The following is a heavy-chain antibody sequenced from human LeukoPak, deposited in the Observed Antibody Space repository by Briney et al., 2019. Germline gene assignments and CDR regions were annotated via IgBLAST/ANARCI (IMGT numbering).Heavy chain of an antibody. CDR3: TSEYSSSPAY. CDR1: GGSSTNPTYH. Sequence: SDTLSLTCTVSGGSSTNPTYHWGWVRQPPGKGLEWIGSIYYNGNSYYNLDLKSRLTLSIDTSNNQFSLKLESVTAADTAVYYCTSEYSSSPAYWGQGTLVTVSS. CDR2: IYYNGNS. J-gene: IGHJ4*02. V-gene: IGHV4-39*02. D-gene: IGHD6-6*01.